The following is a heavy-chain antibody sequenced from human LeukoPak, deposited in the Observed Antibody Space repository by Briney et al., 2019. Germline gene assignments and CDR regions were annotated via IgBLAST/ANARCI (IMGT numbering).Heavy chain of an antibody. D-gene: IGHD3-22*01. J-gene: IGHJ1*01. V-gene: IGHV3-74*01. CDR2: IKSDGST. CDR3: ARAPSEIGGYYPEYFRH. CDR1: GFTFSSYA. Sequence: PGGSLRLSCAASGFTFSSYAMSWVRQAPGKGLVWVSRIKSDGSTNYADSVKGRFTISRGNAKNTVSLQMNSLRAEDTGVYYCARAPSEIGGYYPEYFRHWGQGTLVTVSS.